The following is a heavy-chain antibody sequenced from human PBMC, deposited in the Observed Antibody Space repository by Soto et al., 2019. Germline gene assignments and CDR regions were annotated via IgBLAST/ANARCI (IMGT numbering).Heavy chain of an antibody. CDR3: ARSSGSSYWYFDL. Sequence: GESLKISCKGSGYSFTSYWIGWGRQMPGKGLEWMGISYPGDSDTRYSPSFHGQVTISADKSTSTAYLQWNSLKAWDTAMYYCARSSGSSYWYFDLWGRGPLVTVSS. CDR2: SYPGDSDT. J-gene: IGHJ2*01. V-gene: IGHV5-51*01. D-gene: IGHD1-26*01. CDR1: GYSFTSYW.